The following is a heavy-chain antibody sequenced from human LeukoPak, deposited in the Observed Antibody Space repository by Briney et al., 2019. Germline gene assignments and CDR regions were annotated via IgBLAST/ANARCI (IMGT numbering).Heavy chain of an antibody. J-gene: IGHJ5*02. V-gene: IGHV3-21*01. CDR2: ISSSSSYI. Sequence: GGSLRLSCAASGFTFSSYAMGWVRQAPGKGLEWVSSISSSSSYIYHADSVKGRFTISRDNAKNSLYLQMNSLRAEDTAVYYCAGVNHYYHLIGFDPWGQGTLVTVSS. D-gene: IGHD1-14*01. CDR1: GFTFSSYA. CDR3: AGVNHYYHLIGFDP.